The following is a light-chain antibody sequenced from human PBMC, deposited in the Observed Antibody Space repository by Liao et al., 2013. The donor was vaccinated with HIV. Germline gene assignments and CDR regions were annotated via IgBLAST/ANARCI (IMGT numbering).Light chain of an antibody. CDR3: QSADSSGTYVV. Sequence: SYVLTQPPSVSVAPGKTARITCGGNNIGSKSVHWYQQKPGQAPVLVIYRDNERPSGIPERFSGSSSGTTVTLTISGVQAEDEADYFCQSADSSGTYVVFGGGTKLTVL. CDR1: NIGSKS. CDR2: RDN. J-gene: IGLJ3*02. V-gene: IGLV3-25*03.